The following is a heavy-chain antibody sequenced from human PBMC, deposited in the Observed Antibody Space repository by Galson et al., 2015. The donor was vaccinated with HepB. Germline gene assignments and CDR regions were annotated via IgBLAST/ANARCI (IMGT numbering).Heavy chain of an antibody. D-gene: IGHD1-26*01. CDR2: MNPNSGNT. CDR3: ARLFPIVGASWEQGAFDI. J-gene: IGHJ3*02. Sequence: SVKVSCKASGYTFTSYDINWVRQATGQGLEWMGWMNPNSGNTGYAQKFQGRVTMTRNTSISTAYMELSSLRSEDTAVYYCARLFPIVGASWEQGAFDIWGQGTMVTVSS. CDR1: GYTFTSYD. V-gene: IGHV1-8*01.